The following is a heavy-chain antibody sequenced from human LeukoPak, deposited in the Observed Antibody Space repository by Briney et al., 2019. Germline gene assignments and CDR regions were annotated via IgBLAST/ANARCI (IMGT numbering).Heavy chain of an antibody. CDR2: IKHDGSEK. V-gene: IGHV3-7*01. J-gene: IGHJ4*02. D-gene: IGHD3-3*01. CDR3: ATDRGWRTSGYYLYYFEY. Sequence: GGSLRLSCAASGFIFTNYFMSWVRQAPGKGLEWVASIKHDGSEKYYVDSVRGRFTISRDNTMNSLYLQMSSLRAEDTAVYYCATDRGWRTSGYYLYYFEYWGQGTLVTFSS. CDR1: GFIFTNYF.